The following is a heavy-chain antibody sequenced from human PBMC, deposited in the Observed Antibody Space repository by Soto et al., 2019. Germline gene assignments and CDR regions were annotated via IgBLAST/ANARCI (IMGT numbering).Heavy chain of an antibody. V-gene: IGHV4-59*08. CDR2: IYYSGST. CDR3: ARHRGIVATTKFDY. Sequence: SETLSLTCTVSGGNISSYYWSWIRQPPGKGLEWIGYIYYSGSTNYNPSLKSRVTISVDTSKNQFSLKLSSVTAADTAVYYCARHRGIVATTKFDYWGQGTLVTVSS. J-gene: IGHJ4*02. CDR1: GGNISSYY. D-gene: IGHD5-12*01.